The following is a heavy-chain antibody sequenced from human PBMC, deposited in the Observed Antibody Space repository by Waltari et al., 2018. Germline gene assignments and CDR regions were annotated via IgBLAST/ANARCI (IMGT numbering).Heavy chain of an antibody. CDR1: GYTITELS. CDR3: ARDRPGYSSMELDFAY. J-gene: IGHJ4*02. CDR2: ISSSSSYI. Sequence: VQLVQSGAEVKKPEASVKVSCKVSGYTITELSMHWVRQAPGKGLEWVSSISSSSSYIYYADSVKGRFTISRDNAKNSLYLQMNSLRAEDTAVYYCARDRPGYSSMELDFAYWGQGTLVTVSS. D-gene: IGHD6-13*01. V-gene: IGHV3-21*01.